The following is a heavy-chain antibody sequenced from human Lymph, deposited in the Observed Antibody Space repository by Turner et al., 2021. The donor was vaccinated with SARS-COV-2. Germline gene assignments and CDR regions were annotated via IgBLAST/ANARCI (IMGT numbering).Heavy chain of an antibody. J-gene: IGHJ4*02. Sequence: HVQLVESGGGVVQPGRSLRLSCTASVFTFSSYAMHWVRQAPGKGLEWVAVISYDGSNKYYADSVKGRFTISRDNSKNTLYLQVNSLRAEDTAVFYCATLFTIPYYSDSSGYYTDYWGQGTLVTVSS. D-gene: IGHD3-22*01. CDR2: ISYDGSNK. V-gene: IGHV3-30*04. CDR3: ATLFTIPYYSDSSGYYTDY. CDR1: VFTFSSYA.